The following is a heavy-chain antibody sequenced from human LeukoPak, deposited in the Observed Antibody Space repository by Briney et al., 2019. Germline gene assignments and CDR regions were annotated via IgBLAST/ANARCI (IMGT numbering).Heavy chain of an antibody. Sequence: SETLSLTCAVYGGSFSGYYRSWIRQPPGKGLEWIGEINHSGSTNYNPSLKSRVTISVDTSKNQFSLKLSSVTAADTAVYYCARGHDSSGYRIDYSGQGTLVTVSS. V-gene: IGHV4-34*01. CDR2: INHSGST. D-gene: IGHD3-22*01. CDR1: GGSFSGYY. CDR3: ARGHDSSGYRIDY. J-gene: IGHJ4*02.